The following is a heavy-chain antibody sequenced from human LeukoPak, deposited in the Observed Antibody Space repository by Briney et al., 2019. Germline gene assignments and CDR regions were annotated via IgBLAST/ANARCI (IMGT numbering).Heavy chain of an antibody. CDR3: ARVWAGSGSYYFDY. V-gene: IGHV4-59*12. CDR1: GGSISSYY. J-gene: IGHJ4*02. CDR2: IYYSGST. D-gene: IGHD1-26*01. Sequence: PSETLSLTCTVSGGSISSYYWSWIRQPPGKGLEWIGYIYYSGSTNYNPPLKSRVTISVDTSKNQFSLKLSSVTAADTAVYYCARVWAGSGSYYFDYWGQGTLVTVSS.